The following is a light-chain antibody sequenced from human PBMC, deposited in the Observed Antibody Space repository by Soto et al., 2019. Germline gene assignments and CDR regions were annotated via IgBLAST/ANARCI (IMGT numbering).Light chain of an antibody. Sequence: DIQMTQSPSTLSASVGDRVTITCRASQSLSSWLAWYQQKPGKAPKLLIYKASSLESGVPSRFSGSGSGTEFTLTISSLQPDDFATYYCQHRRTFGQGTKLEIK. CDR1: QSLSSW. J-gene: IGKJ2*02. V-gene: IGKV1-5*03. CDR3: QHRRT. CDR2: KAS.